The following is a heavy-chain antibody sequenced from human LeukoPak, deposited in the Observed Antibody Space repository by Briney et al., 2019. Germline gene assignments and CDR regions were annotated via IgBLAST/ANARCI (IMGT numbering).Heavy chain of an antibody. Sequence: ASVKVSCKASGYTFTSYYMHWVRQAPGQGLEWMGIINPSGGSTSYAQKFQGRVTMTRDTSTSTVYMELSSLRSEDTAVYYCARDREWGRQEYQTGHCSSTSCPRVWFDPWGQGTLVTVSS. CDR3: ARDREWGRQEYQTGHCSSTSCPRVWFDP. V-gene: IGHV1-46*01. J-gene: IGHJ5*02. D-gene: IGHD2-2*01. CDR1: GYTFTSYY. CDR2: INPSGGST.